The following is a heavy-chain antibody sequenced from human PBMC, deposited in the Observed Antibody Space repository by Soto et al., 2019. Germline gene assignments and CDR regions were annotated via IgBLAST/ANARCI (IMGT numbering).Heavy chain of an antibody. Sequence: SETLSLTCTVSGGSVSSGGYYWSWIRQHPGKGLEWIGYIYYSGSTYYNPSLKSRVTISVDTSKNQFSLKLSSVTAADTAVYYCARGSYSGYDTLYGMDVWGQGTTVTVSS. V-gene: IGHV4-31*02. D-gene: IGHD5-12*01. CDR1: GGSVSSGGYY. CDR3: ARGSYSGYDTLYGMDV. J-gene: IGHJ6*02. CDR2: IYYSGST.